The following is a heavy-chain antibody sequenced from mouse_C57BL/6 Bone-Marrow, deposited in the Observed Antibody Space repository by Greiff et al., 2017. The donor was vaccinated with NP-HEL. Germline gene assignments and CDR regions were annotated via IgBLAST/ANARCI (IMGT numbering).Heavy chain of an antibody. CDR1: GYSIISGYY. CDR2: ISYDGSN. J-gene: IGHJ3*01. CDR3: AREGGYYGSPFAY. Sequence: EVQLQQSGPGLVKPSQSLSLTCSVTGYSIISGYYWNWIRQFPGNLLEWMAYISYDGSNNYNQSLKNRISITRDISKNQFFLQLTSVTTEDTATYYCAREGGYYGSPFAYWGQGTLVTVSA. V-gene: IGHV3-6*01. D-gene: IGHD1-1*01.